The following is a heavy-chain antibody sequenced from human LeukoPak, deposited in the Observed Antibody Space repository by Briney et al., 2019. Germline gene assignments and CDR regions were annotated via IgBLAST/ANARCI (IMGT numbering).Heavy chain of an antibody. CDR2: LYYSGST. Sequence: SETLSLTCTVSGASISSSDYYWGWIRQPPGKGLEWIGSLYYSGSTYYHPSLKNRVTISVDTSKNHFSLNLSSVTAADTAVYYCARHVPCSSTSCYFDYWGQGTLVTVSS. D-gene: IGHD2-2*01. CDR3: ARHVPCSSTSCYFDY. CDR1: GASISSSDYY. V-gene: IGHV4-39*01. J-gene: IGHJ4*02.